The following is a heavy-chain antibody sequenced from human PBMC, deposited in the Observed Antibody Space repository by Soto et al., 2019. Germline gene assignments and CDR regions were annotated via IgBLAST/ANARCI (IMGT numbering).Heavy chain of an antibody. D-gene: IGHD3-3*01. CDR3: ARPYYDFWSGSQKQFDAFDI. CDR2: IWYDGSNK. CDR1: GFTFSSYG. Sequence: GGSLRLSCAASGFTFSSYGMHWVRQAPGKGLEWVAVIWYDGSNKYYADSVKGRFTISRDNSKNTLYLQMNSLRAEDTAVYYFARPYYDFWSGSQKQFDAFDIWGQGTMVTVSS. J-gene: IGHJ3*02. V-gene: IGHV3-33*01.